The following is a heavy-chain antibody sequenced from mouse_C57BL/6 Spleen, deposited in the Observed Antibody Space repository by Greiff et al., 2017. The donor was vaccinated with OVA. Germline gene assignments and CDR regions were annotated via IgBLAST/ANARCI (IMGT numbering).Heavy chain of an antibody. J-gene: IGHJ1*03. Sequence: LVESGAELVKPGASVKLSCKASGYTFTEYTIHWVKQRSGQGLEWIGWFYPGSGSIKYNEKFKDKATLTADKSSSTVYMELSRLTSEDSAVYFCARHEERYSSYWYFDVWGTGTTVTVSS. D-gene: IGHD2-5*01. CDR1: GYTFTEYT. CDR2: FYPGSGSI. V-gene: IGHV1-62-2*01. CDR3: ARHEERYSSYWYFDV.